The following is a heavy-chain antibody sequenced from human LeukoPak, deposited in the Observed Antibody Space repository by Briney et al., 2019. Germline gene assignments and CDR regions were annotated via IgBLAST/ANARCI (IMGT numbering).Heavy chain of an antibody. CDR3: ARAGYCSSTSCSGWFDP. Sequence: NPSETLSRTCAVSGYSISSGYYWGWIRQPPGKGLEWIGSIYHSGSTYYNPSLKSRVTISVDTSKNQFSLKLSSVTAADTAVYYCARAGYCSSTSCSGWFDPWGQGTLVTASS. V-gene: IGHV4-38-2*01. CDR2: IYHSGST. CDR1: GYSISSGYY. J-gene: IGHJ5*02. D-gene: IGHD2-2*01.